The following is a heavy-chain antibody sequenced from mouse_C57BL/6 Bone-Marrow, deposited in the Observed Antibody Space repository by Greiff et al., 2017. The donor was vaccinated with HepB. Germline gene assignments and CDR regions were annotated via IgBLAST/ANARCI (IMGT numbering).Heavy chain of an antibody. CDR3: ARKGNYYGSSFYYAMDY. D-gene: IGHD1-1*01. J-gene: IGHJ4*01. CDR1: GFTFSDYY. V-gene: IGHV5-12*01. Sequence: EVQLVESGGGLVQPGGSLKLSCAASGFTFSDYYMYWVRQTPEKRLEWVAYISNGGGSTYYPDTVKGRFTISRDNAKNTLYLQMSRLKSEDTAMYYCARKGNYYGSSFYYAMDYWGQGTSVTVSS. CDR2: ISNGGGST.